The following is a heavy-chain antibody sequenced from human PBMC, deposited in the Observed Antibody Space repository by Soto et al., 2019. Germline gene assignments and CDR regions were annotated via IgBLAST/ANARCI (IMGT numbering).Heavy chain of an antibody. CDR1: GGSVSSQY. D-gene: IGHD6-6*01. CDR2: MYYTGNK. Sequence: SETLSLTCTVSGGSVSSQYWSWIRQPAGKGLEWIGAMYYTGNKNYNPSLESRVTMSVDTSKNQFSLKLSSVTPTDTAVYYCARRSSSSLGSLFDPWGRGILVTVSS. V-gene: IGHV4-59*04. J-gene: IGHJ5*02. CDR3: ARRSSSSLGSLFDP.